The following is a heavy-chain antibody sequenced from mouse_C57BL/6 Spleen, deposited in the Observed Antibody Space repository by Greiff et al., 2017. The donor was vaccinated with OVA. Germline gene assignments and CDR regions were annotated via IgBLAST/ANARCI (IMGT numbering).Heavy chain of an antibody. J-gene: IGHJ3*01. CDR1: GFSFNTYA. D-gene: IGHD2-2*01. CDR3: VRGGYDGFAY. CDR2: IRSKSNNYAT. Sequence: EVQVVESGGGLVQPKGSLKLSCAASGFSFNTYAMNWVRQAPGKGLEWVARIRSKSNNYATYYADSVKDRFTISRDDSESMLYLQMNNLKTEDTAMYYCVRGGYDGFAYWGQGTLVTVSA. V-gene: IGHV10-1*01.